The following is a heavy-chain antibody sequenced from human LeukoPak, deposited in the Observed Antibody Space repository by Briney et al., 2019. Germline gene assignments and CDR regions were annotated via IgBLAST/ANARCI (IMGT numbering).Heavy chain of an antibody. V-gene: IGHV3-23*01. CDR2: ISGSGGST. D-gene: IGHD3-10*01. CDR3: ANAGAFLYYFDY. Sequence: ETLSLTCAVYGGSFSGYYWSWVRQAPGKGLEWVSAISGSGGSTYYAESVKGRFTISRDNSKNTLYLQMNSLRAEDTAVYYCANAGAFLYYFDYWGQGTLVTVSS. J-gene: IGHJ4*02. CDR1: GGSFSGYY.